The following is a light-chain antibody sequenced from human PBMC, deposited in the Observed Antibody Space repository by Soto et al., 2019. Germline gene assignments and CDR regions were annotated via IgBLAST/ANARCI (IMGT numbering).Light chain of an antibody. CDR2: EVY. Sequence: QSALTQPPSASGSPGQSVTISCTGTSSDIGGYNSVSWYQQHPGKAPKLIIFEVYKRPSGFPDRFSGSKSANTATLTVSGLQADDEAIYYCNSYAGINNLIFGGGTKLTVL. CDR3: NSYAGINNLI. J-gene: IGLJ2*01. V-gene: IGLV2-8*01. CDR1: SSDIGGYNS.